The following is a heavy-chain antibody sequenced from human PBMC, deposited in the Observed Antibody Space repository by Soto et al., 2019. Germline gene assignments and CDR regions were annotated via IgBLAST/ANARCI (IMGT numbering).Heavy chain of an antibody. CDR1: GFTFSSYA. D-gene: IGHD3-10*01. CDR2: ISYDGSNK. Sequence: GGPLRLSCAASGFTFSSYAGRWVRQAPGKGLEWVAVISYDGSNKYYADSVKGRFTISRDNSKNTLYLQMNSLRAEDTAVYYCARDRVLLWFGELRYYYGMDVWGQGTTVTVSS. J-gene: IGHJ6*02. V-gene: IGHV3-30-3*01. CDR3: ARDRVLLWFGELRYYYGMDV.